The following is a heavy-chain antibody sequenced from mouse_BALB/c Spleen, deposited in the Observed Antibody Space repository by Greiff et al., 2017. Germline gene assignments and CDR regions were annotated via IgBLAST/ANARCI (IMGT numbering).Heavy chain of an antibody. CDR2: ISCYNGAT. CDR1: GYSFTGYY. D-gene: IGHD2-1*01. Sequence: LVKTGASVKISCKASGYSFTGYYMHWVKQSHGKSLEWIGYISCYNGATSYNQKFKGKATFTVDTSSSTAYMQFNSLTSEDSAVYYCARAYYGNYGLTEIAMDYWGQGTSVTVSS. CDR3: ARAYYGNYGLTEIAMDY. V-gene: IGHV1S34*01. J-gene: IGHJ4*01.